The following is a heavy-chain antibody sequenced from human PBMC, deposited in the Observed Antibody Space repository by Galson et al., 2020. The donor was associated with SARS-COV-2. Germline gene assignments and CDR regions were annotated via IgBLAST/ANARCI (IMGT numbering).Heavy chain of an antibody. CDR3: AREVGDPSAVANRWFDP. CDR1: DASISSYY. Sequence: SETLSLTCTVSDASISSYYWSWIRQPAGKGLEWIGRIYASGSTNDNPSLKSRVTMSLDTSKNQYSKNLKSVTAADTAVYYCAREVGDPSAVANRWFDPWGRGILVTVSS. V-gene: IGHV4-4*07. J-gene: IGHJ5*02. D-gene: IGHD6-19*01. CDR2: IYASGST.